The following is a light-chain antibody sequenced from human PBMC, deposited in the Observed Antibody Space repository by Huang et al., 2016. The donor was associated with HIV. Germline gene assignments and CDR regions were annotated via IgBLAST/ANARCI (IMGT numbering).Light chain of an antibody. J-gene: IGKJ2*01. Sequence: EIVMTQSPATLSVSPGGRATLSCRASQSVASSLAWYQQKPGQTPRLLIYGTSTRATGIPARFSGSGSETEFTLTVSSLQSEDFAVYYCQQYENWPRTFGQGTRLGIK. CDR2: GTS. CDR3: QQYENWPRT. CDR1: QSVASS. V-gene: IGKV3-15*01.